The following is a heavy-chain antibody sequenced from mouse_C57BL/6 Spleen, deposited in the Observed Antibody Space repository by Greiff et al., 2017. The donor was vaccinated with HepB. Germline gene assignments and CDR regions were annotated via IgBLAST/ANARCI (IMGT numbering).Heavy chain of an antibody. D-gene: IGHD1-1*01. CDR1: GFSFNTYA. CDR2: IRSKSNNYAT. CDR3: VRDGSSYGYWYFDV. V-gene: IGHV10-1*01. Sequence: EVKVVESGGGLVQPKGSLKLSCAASGFSFNTYAMNWVRQAPGKGLEWVARIRSKSNNYATYYADSVKDRFTISRDDSESMLYLQMNNLKTEDTAMYYCVRDGSSYGYWYFDVWGTGTTVTVSS. J-gene: IGHJ1*03.